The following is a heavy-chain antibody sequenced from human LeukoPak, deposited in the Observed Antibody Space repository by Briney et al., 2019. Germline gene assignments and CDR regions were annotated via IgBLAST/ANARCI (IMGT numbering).Heavy chain of an antibody. CDR2: ISGSGSST. Sequence: GGSLRLSYAASGFTFSSYAMSWVRQAPGKGLEWVSAISGSGSSTYYAGSVKGRFTISRDNSNNTLYLQMNSLRAEDTAVYYCAKDRSLVVVPAAHFDYWGQGTLVTVSS. D-gene: IGHD2-2*01. CDR3: AKDRSLVVVPAAHFDY. CDR1: GFTFSSYA. V-gene: IGHV3-23*01. J-gene: IGHJ4*02.